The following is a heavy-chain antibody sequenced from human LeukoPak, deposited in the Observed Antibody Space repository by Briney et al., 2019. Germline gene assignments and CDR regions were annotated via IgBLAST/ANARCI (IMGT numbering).Heavy chain of an antibody. J-gene: IGHJ6*03. Sequence: GGSLRLSCAASGFTFSSYSMNWVRQAPGKGLEWVSSISSSSSYIYYADSVKGRFTISRDNAKNSLYLQMNSLRAEDTAVYYCARDERYQLLSYYYYMDVWAKGPRSPSP. CDR2: ISSSSSYI. V-gene: IGHV3-21*01. D-gene: IGHD2-2*01. CDR1: GFTFSSYS. CDR3: ARDERYQLLSYYYYMDV.